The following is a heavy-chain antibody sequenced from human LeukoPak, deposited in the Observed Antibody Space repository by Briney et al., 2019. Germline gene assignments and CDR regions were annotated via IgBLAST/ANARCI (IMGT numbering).Heavy chain of an antibody. V-gene: IGHV3-53*01. Sequence: GGPLRLSCTASEFTVSRNYMLWVRQAPGKGLEWVSLIFSNGDTHYADSVKGRFTISRDTSKNTVSLQMNSLRVEDTAMYYCTRDQMNYWGQGTLVTVSS. CDR1: EFTVSRNY. CDR3: TRDQMNY. CDR2: IFSNGDT. J-gene: IGHJ4*02. D-gene: IGHD5-24*01.